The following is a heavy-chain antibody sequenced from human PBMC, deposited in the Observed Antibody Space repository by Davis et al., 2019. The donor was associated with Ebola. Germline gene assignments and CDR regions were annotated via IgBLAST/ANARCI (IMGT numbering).Heavy chain of an antibody. CDR1: GFTFSSYW. D-gene: IGHD3-10*01. Sequence: GESLKISCAASGFTFSSYWMSWVRQAPGKGLEWVAVISYDGSNKYYADSVKGRFTISRDNAKNSLYLQMNSLRDEDTAVYYCARDWASGTMVRGGYFDYWGQGTLVTVSS. J-gene: IGHJ4*02. CDR2: ISYDGSNK. CDR3: ARDWASGTMVRGGYFDY. V-gene: IGHV3-30*03.